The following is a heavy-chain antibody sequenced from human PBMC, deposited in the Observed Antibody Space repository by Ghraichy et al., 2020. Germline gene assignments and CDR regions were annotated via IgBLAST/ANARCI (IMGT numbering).Heavy chain of an antibody. D-gene: IGHD1-1*01. CDR1: GFTFSSYA. Sequence: GGSLRLSCAASGFTFSSYAMSWVRQAPGKGLEWVSGISGSGGSTFYADSVKGRFTISRDNSKNTLYLQMNSLRAEDTAVYYCAKWQLERGLNNWFDPWGQGTRVTVSS. CDR3: AKWQLERGLNNWFDP. V-gene: IGHV3-23*01. CDR2: ISGSGGST. J-gene: IGHJ5*02.